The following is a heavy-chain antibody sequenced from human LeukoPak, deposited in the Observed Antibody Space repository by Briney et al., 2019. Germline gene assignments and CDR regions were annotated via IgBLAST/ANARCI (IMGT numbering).Heavy chain of an antibody. CDR2: IYTSGST. Sequence: SETLSLTCTVSGGSISSGSYYWSWIRQPAGKGLEWIGRIYTSGSTNYNPSLKSRVTISVDTSKNQFSLKLSSVTAADTAVYYCAREDYSNYWFDPWGQGTLVPASS. D-gene: IGHD4-11*01. V-gene: IGHV4-61*02. CDR3: AREDYSNYWFDP. CDR1: GGSISSGSYY. J-gene: IGHJ5*02.